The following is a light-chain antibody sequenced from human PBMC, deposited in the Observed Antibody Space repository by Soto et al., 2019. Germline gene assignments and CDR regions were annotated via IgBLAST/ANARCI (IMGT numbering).Light chain of an antibody. J-gene: IGLJ3*02. CDR3: CSYAGSNWV. V-gene: IGLV2-23*01. CDR2: EGS. CDR1: SSDVGSYNL. Sequence: QSALTQPASVSGSPGQSITISCTGTSSDVGSYNLVSWYQQHPGKAPKLTIYEGSKRPSGVSNRFSGSKSGNTASLTISGLQAEDEADYYCCSYAGSNWVFGRGTKLTVL.